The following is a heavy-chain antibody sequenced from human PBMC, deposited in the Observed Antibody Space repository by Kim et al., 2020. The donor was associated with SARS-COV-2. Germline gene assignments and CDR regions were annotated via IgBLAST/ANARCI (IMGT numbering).Heavy chain of an antibody. CDR3: ARSLGELAYCGGDCYSGEGIADY. J-gene: IGHJ4*02. V-gene: IGHV3-33*01. CDR2: IWYDGSNK. Sequence: GGSLRLSCAASGFTFSSYGMHWVRQAPGKGLEWVAVIWYDGSNKYYADSVKGRFTISRDNSKNTLYLQMNSLRAEDTAVYYCARSLGELAYCGGDCYSGEGIADYWGQGTLVTVSS. D-gene: IGHD2-21*02. CDR1: GFTFSSYG.